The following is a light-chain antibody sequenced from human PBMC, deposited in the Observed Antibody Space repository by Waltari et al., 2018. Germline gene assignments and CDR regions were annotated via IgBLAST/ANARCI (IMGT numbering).Light chain of an antibody. J-gene: IGLJ2*01. V-gene: IGLV3-25*03. CDR3: QSADSSGSVV. Sequence: SFELTHPPSLSVSPGQTARITCSGDALSKQYAHWHQQRPGLAPVLVIYKDSARPSGIPERFSGSSSGTTVTLTISGVQAEDEADYYCQSADSSGSVVFGGGTKLTVL. CDR2: KDS. CDR1: ALSKQY.